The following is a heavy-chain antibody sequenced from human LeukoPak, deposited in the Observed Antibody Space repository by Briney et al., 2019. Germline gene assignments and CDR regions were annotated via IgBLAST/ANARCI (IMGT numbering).Heavy chain of an antibody. CDR1: GFTVSSNY. J-gene: IGHJ4*02. Sequence: GGSLRLSCAASGFTVSSNYMSWVRQAPGKGLEWVSVIYGGGSTYYADSVKGRFTISRDNSKNTLYLQMNSLRAEDTAVYYCARVRSGWYVDYWRLGTLFRVPS. V-gene: IGHV3-53*01. CDR2: IYGGGST. CDR3: ARVRSGWYVDY. D-gene: IGHD6-19*01.